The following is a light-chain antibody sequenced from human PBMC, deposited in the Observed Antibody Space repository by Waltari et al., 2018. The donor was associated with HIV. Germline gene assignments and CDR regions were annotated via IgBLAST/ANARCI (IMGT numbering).Light chain of an antibody. CDR2: EVF. Sequence: DIVTPQTPLSVSVTPGHPSPISCKSPQSLLHTDGNTYLNWYQQKPGQPPKLLIYEVFNRFSGVPERFSGSGSGTDFTLKISRVEAEDAGVYYCMQSTQFPRTFGGGTKLDIK. CDR1: QSLLHTDGNTY. CDR3: MQSTQFPRT. J-gene: IGKJ2*02. V-gene: IGKV2D-29*01.